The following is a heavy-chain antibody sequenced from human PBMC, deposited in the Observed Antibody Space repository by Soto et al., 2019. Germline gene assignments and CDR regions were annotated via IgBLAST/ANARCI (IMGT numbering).Heavy chain of an antibody. CDR3: TTDRPLEWLPPFGMDV. J-gene: IGHJ6*02. D-gene: IGHD3-3*01. CDR2: IKSKTDGGTT. Sequence: GGSLRLSCAASGFTFSNAWMNWVRQAPGKGLEWVGRIKSKTDGGTTDYAAPVKGRFTISRDDSKNTLYLQMNSLKTEDTAVYYCTTDRPLEWLPPFGMDVWGQGTTVTVSS. CDR1: GFTFSNAW. V-gene: IGHV3-15*07.